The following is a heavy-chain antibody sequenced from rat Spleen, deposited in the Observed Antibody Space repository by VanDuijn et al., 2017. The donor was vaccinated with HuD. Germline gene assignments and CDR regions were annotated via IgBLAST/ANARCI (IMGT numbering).Heavy chain of an antibody. CDR2: IWTGGST. CDR3: AREWGAGFDY. CDR1: GFSLTSYH. V-gene: IGHV2-30*01. J-gene: IGHJ2*01. Sequence: QVQLKESGPGLMQPSQTLSLTCIVSGFSLTSYHVHWVRQPPGKGLEWMGVIWTGGSTAYKSLLKSRLSISRDTSKSQVFLKMNSLQTEDTATYYCAREWGAGFDYWGQGVMVTVSS. D-gene: IGHD1-2*01.